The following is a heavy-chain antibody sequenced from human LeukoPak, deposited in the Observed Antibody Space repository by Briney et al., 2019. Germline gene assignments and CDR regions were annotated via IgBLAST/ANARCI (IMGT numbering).Heavy chain of an antibody. D-gene: IGHD3-9*01. V-gene: IGHV3-21*01. CDR1: EIAFSIYN. CDR2: ISNSGTYI. CDR3: ARERQSLTGYYIVPDAFDN. Sequence: GGSLRLSCAASEIAFSIYNMNWVRQAPGKGLEWVSSISNSGTYIYYADSVKGRFTNSMKAAKNSLYLQINSLRAEDTAVYYCARERQSLTGYYIVPDAFDNWGQGTMVTVSS. J-gene: IGHJ3*02.